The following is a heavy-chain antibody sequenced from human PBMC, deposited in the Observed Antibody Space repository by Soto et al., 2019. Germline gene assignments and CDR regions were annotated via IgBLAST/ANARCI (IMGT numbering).Heavy chain of an antibody. Sequence: GGSLRLSCAASGFTFSDYDMSWIRQAPGKGLEWGSYISSSSSTIYYADSVKGRFTISRDNPKNSLYLQMNSLRAEDTALYYCARRNAFDLWGQGTMVTVSS. V-gene: IGHV3-11*01. CDR2: ISSSSSTI. J-gene: IGHJ3*01. CDR3: ARRNAFDL. CDR1: GFTFSDYD.